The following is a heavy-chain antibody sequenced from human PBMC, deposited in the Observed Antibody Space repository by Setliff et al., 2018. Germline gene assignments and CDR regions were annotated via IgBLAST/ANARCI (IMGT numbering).Heavy chain of an antibody. CDR2: VYDSGTT. Sequence: PSETLSLTCTVSRGSLSSGVYYWAWIRQPPGKGLEWIGTVYDSGTTYYNPSLKSRVTIFVDTSKNQFSLNLNSVTAADTGVYYCASCRYQVPYDYSGQAILVTVSS. CDR1: RGSLSSGVYY. D-gene: IGHD2-2*01. J-gene: IGHJ4*02. CDR3: ASCRYQVPYDY. V-gene: IGHV4-39*01.